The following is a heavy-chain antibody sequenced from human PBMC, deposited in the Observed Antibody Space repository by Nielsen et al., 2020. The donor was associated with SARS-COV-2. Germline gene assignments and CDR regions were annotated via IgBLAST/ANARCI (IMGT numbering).Heavy chain of an antibody. D-gene: IGHD2-15*01. V-gene: IGHV4-39*07. CDR2: INHSGST. J-gene: IGHJ4*02. CDR3: ARGPRRYCSGGSCYLGWGSVHDY. Sequence: SETLSLTCTVSGGSISSGGYYWSWIRQHPGKGLEWIGEINHSGSTNYNPSLKSRVTISVDTSKNQFSLKLSSVTAADTAVYYCARGPRRYCSGGSCYLGWGSVHDYWGQGTLVTVSS. CDR1: GGSISSGGYY.